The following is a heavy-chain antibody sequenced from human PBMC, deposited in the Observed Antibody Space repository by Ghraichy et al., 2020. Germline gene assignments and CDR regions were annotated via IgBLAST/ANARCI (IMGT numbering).Heavy chain of an antibody. Sequence: SETLSLTCAVYGGSFSGYYWSWIRQPLGKGLEWIGEINHSGSTNYNPSLKSRVTISVDTSKNQFSLKLSSVTAADTAVYYCARGGVILTGYFQNWFDPWGQGTLVTVSS. CDR3: ARGGVILTGYFQNWFDP. J-gene: IGHJ5*02. CDR1: GGSFSGYY. D-gene: IGHD3-9*01. V-gene: IGHV4-34*01. CDR2: INHSGST.